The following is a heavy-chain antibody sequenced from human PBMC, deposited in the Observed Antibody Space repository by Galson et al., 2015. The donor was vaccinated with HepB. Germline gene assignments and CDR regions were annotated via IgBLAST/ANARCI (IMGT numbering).Heavy chain of an antibody. V-gene: IGHV2-26*01. CDR2: IFSNDEK. J-gene: IGHJ6*03. CDR1: GFSLSNARMG. Sequence: PALVKPTQTLTLTCTVSGFSLSNARMGVSWIRQPPGKALEWLAHIFSNDEKSYSTPLKSRLTISKDTSKSQVVLTMTNMDPVDTATYYCARLRGKVVAATEGDYYYYYMDVWGKGTTVTVSS. D-gene: IGHD2-15*01. CDR3: ARLRGKVVAATEGDYYYYYMDV.